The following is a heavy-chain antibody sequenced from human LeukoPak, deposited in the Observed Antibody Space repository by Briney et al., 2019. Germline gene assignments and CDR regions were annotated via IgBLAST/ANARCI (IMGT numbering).Heavy chain of an antibody. V-gene: IGHV4-59*01. Sequence: SETLSLTCTVSGGSISSYYWSWIRQPPGKGLEWIGYIYYSGSTNYNPSLKSRVTISVDTSKNQFPLKLSSVTAADTAVYYCARAGGGNSYYFDYWGQGTLVTVSS. D-gene: IGHD4-23*01. J-gene: IGHJ4*02. CDR1: GGSISSYY. CDR3: ARAGGGNSYYFDY. CDR2: IYYSGST.